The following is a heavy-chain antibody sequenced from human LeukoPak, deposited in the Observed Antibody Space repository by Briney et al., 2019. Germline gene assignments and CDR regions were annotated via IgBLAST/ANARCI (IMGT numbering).Heavy chain of an antibody. CDR3: AREGDSSSYSWFVFDI. D-gene: IGHD6-13*01. J-gene: IGHJ3*02. Sequence: PGGSLRLSCAASGFTFSSYSMNWVRQAPGKGLEWVSSISSSSSYIYYADSVKGRFTISRDNAKNSLYLQMNSLRAEDTAVYYCAREGDSSSYSWFVFDIWDQGTMVTVSS. CDR2: ISSSSSYI. CDR1: GFTFSSYS. V-gene: IGHV3-21*01.